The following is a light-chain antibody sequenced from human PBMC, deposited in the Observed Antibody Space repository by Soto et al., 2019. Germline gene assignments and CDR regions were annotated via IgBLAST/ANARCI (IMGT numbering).Light chain of an antibody. J-gene: IGLJ1*01. V-gene: IGLV1-44*01. Sequence: QSALTQPPSASGTPGQRVTTSCSGSSSNIGSNTVNWYQQLPGTAPKLLIYSNNQRPSGVPDRFSGSKSGTSASLAISGLQSEDEADYYCAAWDDSLNGPHYVFGTGTKVTVL. CDR1: SSNIGSNT. CDR3: AAWDDSLNGPHYV. CDR2: SNN.